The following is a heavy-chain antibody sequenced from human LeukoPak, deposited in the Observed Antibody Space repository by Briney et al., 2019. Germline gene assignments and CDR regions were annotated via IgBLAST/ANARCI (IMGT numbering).Heavy chain of an antibody. V-gene: IGHV3-23*01. CDR3: AKDGHTVEPYYFDY. D-gene: IGHD4-23*01. J-gene: IGHJ4*02. Sequence: GGSLRLSCAASGFAFSSYAMSWVRQAPGKGLEWVPAISGSGGSAYYADSVKGRFTISRDNSKNTLYLQMNSLRAEDTAVYYCAKDGHTVEPYYFDYWGQGTLVTVSS. CDR1: GFAFSSYA. CDR2: ISGSGGSA.